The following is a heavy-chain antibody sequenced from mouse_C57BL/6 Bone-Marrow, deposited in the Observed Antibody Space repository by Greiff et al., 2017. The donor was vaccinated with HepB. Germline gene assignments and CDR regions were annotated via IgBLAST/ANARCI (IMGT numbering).Heavy chain of an antibody. Sequence: VQRVESGPELVKPGASVKISCKASGYAFSSSWMNWVKQRPGKGLEWIGRIYPGDGDTNYNGKFKGKATLTADKSSSTAYMQLSSLTSEDSAVYFCARSVYYGNYDWYFDVWGTGTTVTVSS. V-gene: IGHV1-82*01. J-gene: IGHJ1*03. CDR2: IYPGDGDT. CDR1: GYAFSSSW. CDR3: ARSVYYGNYDWYFDV. D-gene: IGHD2-1*01.